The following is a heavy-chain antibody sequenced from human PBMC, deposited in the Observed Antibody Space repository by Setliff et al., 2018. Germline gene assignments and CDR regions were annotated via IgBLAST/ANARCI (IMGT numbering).Heavy chain of an antibody. V-gene: IGHV4-34*01. J-gene: IGHJ3*02. CDR1: GGSFSGYY. Sequence: SETLSLTCAVYGGSFSGYYWSWIRQPPGKGLEWIGEINHSGSTNYNPSLKRRVTISVDTSKNQFSLKLSSVTAADTAVYYCARGPKSGSYNDAFDIWGQGTMVTVSS. CDR2: INHSGST. CDR3: ARGPKSGSYNDAFDI. D-gene: IGHD1-26*01.